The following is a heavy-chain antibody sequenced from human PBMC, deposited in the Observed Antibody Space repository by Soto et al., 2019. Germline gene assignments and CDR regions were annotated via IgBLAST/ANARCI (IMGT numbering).Heavy chain of an antibody. V-gene: IGHV4-34*01. CDR1: GGSFSGYY. CDR3: ARDGYNPFDY. J-gene: IGHJ4*02. CDR2: NNQSGST. D-gene: IGHD5-12*01. Sequence: SETLSLTCAVYGGSFSGYYWSWIRQPPGKGLEWIGENNQSGSTNYNPSLKSRVTISVDTSKNQFSLKLSSVTAADTAVYCCARDGYNPFDYWGQGTLVTVSS.